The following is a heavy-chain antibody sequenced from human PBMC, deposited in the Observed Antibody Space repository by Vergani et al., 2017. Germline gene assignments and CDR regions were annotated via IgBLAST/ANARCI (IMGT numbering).Heavy chain of an antibody. J-gene: IGHJ6*02. CDR3: AKDSLGVGYSYGGGMDV. V-gene: IGHV3-23*01. CDR2: ISFSGDNT. Sequence: EVQRLESGGGLVQPGGSLRLSCAASGFTFSTYAMSWVRQAPGRGLEWVSGISFSGDNTYYADSVKGRFTISRDNSKNTLYLKMNSLRAEDTAVYYCAKDSLGVGYSYGGGMDVWGQGTTVTVSS. CDR1: GFTFSTYA. D-gene: IGHD5-18*01.